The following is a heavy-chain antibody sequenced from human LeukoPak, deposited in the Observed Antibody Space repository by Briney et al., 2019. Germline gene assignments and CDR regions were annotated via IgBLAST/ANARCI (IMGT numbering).Heavy chain of an antibody. J-gene: IGHJ1*01. CDR2: MNPNSGNT. Sequence: ASVKVSCKASGYTFTSYDINWVRQATGQGLEWMGWMNPNSGNTGYAQKLQGRVTMTRNTSISTAYMELSSLRSEDTAVYYCARSPLGGYSGYDPQEHWGQGTLVTVSS. CDR3: ARSPLGGYSGYDPQEH. V-gene: IGHV1-8*01. D-gene: IGHD5-12*01. CDR1: GYTFTSYD.